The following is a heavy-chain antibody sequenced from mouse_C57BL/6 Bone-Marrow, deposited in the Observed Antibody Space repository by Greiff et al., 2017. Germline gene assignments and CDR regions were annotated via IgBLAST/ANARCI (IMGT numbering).Heavy chain of an antibody. D-gene: IGHD1-1*01. V-gene: IGHV14-2*01. J-gene: IGHJ2*01. CDR3: TRSLIYYGTDY. CDR2: IDPEDGDT. Sequence: VQLQQSGAELVKPGASVKLSCTASGFNIKDYYIHWVKQRPEQGLEWIGRIDPEDGDTKYAPKFQDKVTITADTSSNTAYLQLSSLTSEDTAVYYCTRSLIYYGTDYWGQGTTLTVSS. CDR1: GFNIKDYY.